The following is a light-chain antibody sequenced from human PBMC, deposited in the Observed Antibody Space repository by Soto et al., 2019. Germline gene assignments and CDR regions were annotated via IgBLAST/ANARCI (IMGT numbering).Light chain of an antibody. CDR1: QSISSN. Sequence: DIQMTQSPSSLSASVGDRVTITCRASQSISSNLNWYQQKPGQAPKLLIYAASSLQSGVPSRFSGSGSGTDFTLTISSLQPEDFATYYCQQSYSTPPRTFGQGTKLEIK. J-gene: IGKJ2*01. V-gene: IGKV1-39*01. CDR2: AAS. CDR3: QQSYSTPPRT.